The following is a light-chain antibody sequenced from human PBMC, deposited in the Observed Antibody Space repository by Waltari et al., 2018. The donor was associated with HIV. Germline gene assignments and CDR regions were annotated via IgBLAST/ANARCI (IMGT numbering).Light chain of an antibody. Sequence: DIVMTQSPDSLAVSLGERATINCKSSQSVLYSPNNKNYLAGYQQKPGQPPKLLVYWASTRESGVPDRCIGSGSGTDFTLTISSLQAEDVAIYYCHQYYTTPRTFGQGTKVEIK. CDR1: QSVLYSPNNKNY. J-gene: IGKJ1*01. CDR3: HQYYTTPRT. V-gene: IGKV4-1*01. CDR2: WAS.